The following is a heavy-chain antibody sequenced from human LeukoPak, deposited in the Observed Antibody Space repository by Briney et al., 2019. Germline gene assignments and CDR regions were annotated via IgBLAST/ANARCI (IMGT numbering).Heavy chain of an antibody. D-gene: IGHD3-10*01. CDR2: IYHSGST. V-gene: IGHV4-59*01. CDR3: ARTYYYGSGRCFDY. Sequence: LSETLSLTCTVSGGSISSYYWSWIRQPPGKGLDWIGYIYHSGSTNYNPSLKSRFTISLDTSKNQFSLKLSSVTAADTAVYYCARTYYYGSGRCFDYWGQGTLVTVSS. J-gene: IGHJ4*02. CDR1: GGSISSYY.